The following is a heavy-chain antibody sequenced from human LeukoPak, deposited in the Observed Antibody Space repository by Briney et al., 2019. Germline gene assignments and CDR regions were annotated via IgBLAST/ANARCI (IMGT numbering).Heavy chain of an antibody. CDR3: ARDSPGYGGYSY. D-gene: IGHD5-12*01. V-gene: IGHV3-7*04. Sequence: GGSLRLSCAASGFTFSNYWMSWVRQAPGKGLEWVANIKEDGSAKYYVDSMKGRFTNSRDNAKNSLYLQINSLRAEDTAVYYCARDSPGYGGYSYWGQGTLVTVSS. CDR2: IKEDGSAK. J-gene: IGHJ4*02. CDR1: GFTFSNYW.